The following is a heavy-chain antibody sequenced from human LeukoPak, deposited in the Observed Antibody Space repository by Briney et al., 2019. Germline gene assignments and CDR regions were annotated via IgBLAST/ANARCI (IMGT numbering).Heavy chain of an antibody. CDR1: GFNFDDYA. V-gene: IGHV3-9*01. CDR2: INWKTGNG. D-gene: IGHD5-24*01. Sequence: GGSLRLSCAVSGFNFDDYAMHWVRQAPGRGLEWVSGINWKTGNGIYADSVKGRFTISRDNAKNSLYLQMSSLRAEYTALYYCTRRAARWQFDLWGRGTLLTVSS. CDR3: TRRAARWQFDL. J-gene: IGHJ2*01.